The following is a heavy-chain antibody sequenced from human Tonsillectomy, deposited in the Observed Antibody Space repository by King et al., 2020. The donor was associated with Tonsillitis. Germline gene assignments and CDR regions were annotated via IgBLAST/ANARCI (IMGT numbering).Heavy chain of an antibody. D-gene: IGHD6-19*01. CDR3: ARQGIAVAGPRAFYWFDP. Sequence: VQLVESGAEVKKPGASVKVSCKASGYTFTSYYMHWVRQAPGQGLEWMGIINPSGGSTSYAQKFQGRVTMTRDTSTNTVYMELSSLRSEDTAVYYCARQGIAVAGPRAFYWFDPWGQGTLVTVSS. J-gene: IGHJ5*02. CDR2: INPSGGST. V-gene: IGHV1-46*01. CDR1: GYTFTSYY.